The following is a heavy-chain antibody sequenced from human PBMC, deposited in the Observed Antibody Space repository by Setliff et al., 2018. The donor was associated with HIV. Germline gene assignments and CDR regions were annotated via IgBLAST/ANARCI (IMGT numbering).Heavy chain of an antibody. CDR1: GYSISSDYY. CDR2: FSPRGRT. CDR3: ASTTSGVSGSYPAHAFDI. V-gene: IGHV4-38-2*01. J-gene: IGHJ3*02. Sequence: SETLSLTCAVSGYSISSDYYWGWIRQTPGKGLEWIGSFSPRGRTYQNGSLKSRVTISVDRSRNQFSLKLTSVTAADTAIYYCASTTSGVSGSYPAHAFDIWGQGTMVTVSS. D-gene: IGHD3-10*01.